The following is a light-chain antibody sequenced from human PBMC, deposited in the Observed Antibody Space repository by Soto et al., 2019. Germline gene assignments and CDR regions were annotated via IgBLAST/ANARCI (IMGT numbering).Light chain of an antibody. CDR2: DAS. V-gene: IGLV7-43*01. CDR1: TGAVTSGYY. J-gene: IGLJ2*01. CDR3: LLYFPATRV. Sequence: QAVVTQEPSLTVSPGGTVTVTCASSTGAVTSGYYPNWFQQKPGQAPRALIYDASNRHSWTPARFSGSLLGDKAALTLSGVQPEDEAEYYCLLYFPATRVFGGGTKLTVL.